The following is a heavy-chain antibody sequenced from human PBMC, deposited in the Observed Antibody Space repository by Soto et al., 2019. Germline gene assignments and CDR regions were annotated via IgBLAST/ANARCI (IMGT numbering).Heavy chain of an antibody. CDR2: IDPSDSYT. CDR3: ARRMGYSDYQNKKWFGP. CDR1: GNSFTSYW. V-gene: IGHV5-10-1*01. J-gene: IGHJ5*02. Sequence: GESLKISSKGSGNSFTSYWISWVRQMPGKGLEWMGRIDPSDSYTNYSPSFQGHVTISADKSISTAYLQWSSLKASDTAMDYCARRMGYSDYQNKKWFGPWGQGTLVTVSS. D-gene: IGHD5-12*01.